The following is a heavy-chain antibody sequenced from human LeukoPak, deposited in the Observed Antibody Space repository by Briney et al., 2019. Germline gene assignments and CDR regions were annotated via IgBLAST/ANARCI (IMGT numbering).Heavy chain of an antibody. J-gene: IGHJ4*02. Sequence: GGSLRLSCAASGFTFSSYSMHWVRQAPGKGLEWVAVISYDGSNEYYADSVKGRFTISRDYSKNTLYLQMNSLRAEDTAMYYCARELRKTYYFDSWGQGTLVTVSS. CDR2: ISYDGSNE. CDR3: ARELRKTYYFDS. CDR1: GFTFSSYS. V-gene: IGHV3-30*04. D-gene: IGHD3-16*01.